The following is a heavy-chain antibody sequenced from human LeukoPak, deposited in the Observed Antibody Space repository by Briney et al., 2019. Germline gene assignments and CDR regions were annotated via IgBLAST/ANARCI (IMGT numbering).Heavy chain of an antibody. V-gene: IGHV4-59*01. J-gene: IGHJ4*02. CDR2: IYYSGST. D-gene: IGHD3-10*01. Sequence: SEILSLTCTVSGGSISSCYWSWIRQPPGKGLEWIGYIYYSGSTNYNPSLKSRVTISVDTSKNQFSLKLSSVTAADTAVYYCARESRGVTMVRGVSNYFDYWGQGTLVTVSS. CDR1: GGSISSCY. CDR3: ARESRGVTMVRGVSNYFDY.